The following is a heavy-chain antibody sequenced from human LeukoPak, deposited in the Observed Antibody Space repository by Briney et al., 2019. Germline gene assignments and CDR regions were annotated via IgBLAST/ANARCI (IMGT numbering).Heavy chain of an antibody. CDR3: AKGAEIDH. Sequence: PGGSLRLSCAASGFTVSSNYMNWVRQAPGKGLEWVSAMTGPADTTYYAESVKGRFTISRDYSKSMVYLQMNSLRVEDTAIYYCAKGAEIDHWGQGTLVTVSS. V-gene: IGHV3-23*01. CDR1: GFTVSSNY. CDR2: MTGPADTT. J-gene: IGHJ4*02.